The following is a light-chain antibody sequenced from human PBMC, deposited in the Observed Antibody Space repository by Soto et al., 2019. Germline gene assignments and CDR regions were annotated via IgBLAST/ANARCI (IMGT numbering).Light chain of an antibody. CDR1: SSDVGGYNY. J-gene: IGLJ1*01. Sequence: QSVLTQPASVSGSPGQSITISCTGTSSDVGGYNYVSWYQQHPGKVPKLMIFEVSNRPSGISNRFSGSKSGNTASLTISGLQAEDEGDYYCSSYTSSSTGVFGTGTKLTV. V-gene: IGLV2-14*01. CDR3: SSYTSSSTGV. CDR2: EVS.